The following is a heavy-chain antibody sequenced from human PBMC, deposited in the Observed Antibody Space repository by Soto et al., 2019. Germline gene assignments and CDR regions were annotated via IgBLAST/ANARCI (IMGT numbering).Heavy chain of an antibody. J-gene: IGHJ4*02. CDR3: ARVGSSIATRPFDY. CDR1: GGSISSGDYY. CDR2: IYYSGIT. D-gene: IGHD6-6*01. V-gene: IGHV4-30-4*01. Sequence: QVQLQESGPGLVKPSHTLSLTCTVSGGSISSGDYYWSWIRQPPGKGLEWIGYIYYSGITYNNPSPKSRVTISVATSKNQFSLKLGSVTAADTAVYYCARVGSSIATRPFDYWGQGTLVTVSS.